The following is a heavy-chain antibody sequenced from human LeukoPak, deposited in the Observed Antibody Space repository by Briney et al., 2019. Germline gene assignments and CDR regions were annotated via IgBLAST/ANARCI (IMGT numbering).Heavy chain of an antibody. CDR3: ARVVTGYYYYMDV. D-gene: IGHD5-18*01. J-gene: IGHJ6*03. CDR2: IIPIFGTA. CDR1: GGTYSSYA. Sequence: GASVKVSCKASGGTYSSYAISWVRQAPGQGLEWMGGIIPIFGTANYAQKFQGRVTITADESTSTAYMELSSLRSEDTAVYYCARVVTGYYYYMDVWGKGTTVTVSS. V-gene: IGHV1-69*13.